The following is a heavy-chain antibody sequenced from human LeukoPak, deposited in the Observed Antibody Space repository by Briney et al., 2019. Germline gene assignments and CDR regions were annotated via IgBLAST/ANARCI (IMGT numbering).Heavy chain of an antibody. CDR1: GFTFSSYA. D-gene: IGHD5-12*01. CDR2: ISGSGGST. V-gene: IGHV3-23*01. CDR3: ANSQYSRYEPFDY. J-gene: IGHJ4*02. Sequence: GGSLRLSCAASGFTFSSYAMSWVRQAPGKGLEWVSAISGSGGSTYYADSVKGRFTISRDNSKNTLYLQMNSLRAEDTAVYYYANSQYSRYEPFDYWGQGTLVTVSS.